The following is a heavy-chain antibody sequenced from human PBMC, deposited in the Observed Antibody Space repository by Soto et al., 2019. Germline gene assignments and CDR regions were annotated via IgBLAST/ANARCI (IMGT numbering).Heavy chain of an antibody. CDR1: GFTFSNAW. J-gene: IGHJ6*02. Sequence: GGSLRLSCAASGFTFSNAWMSWVRQAPGKGLEWVGRIKSKTDGGTTDYAAPVKGRFTISRDDSKNTLYLQMNSLKTEDTAVYYCTTDPQLLYYYGMDVWGQGTTVTVSS. V-gene: IGHV3-15*01. D-gene: IGHD2-2*01. CDR2: IKSKTDGGTT. CDR3: TTDPQLLYYYGMDV.